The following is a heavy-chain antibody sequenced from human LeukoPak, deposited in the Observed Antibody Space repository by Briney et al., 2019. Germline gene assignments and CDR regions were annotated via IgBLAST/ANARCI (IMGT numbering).Heavy chain of an antibody. D-gene: IGHD6-19*01. CDR3: ASGKAGGIAVAGTGY. CDR1: GYTFTSYY. CDR2: INPSGGST. J-gene: IGHJ4*02. V-gene: IGHV1-46*01. Sequence: ASVKASCKASGYTFTSYYMHWVRQAPGQGLEWMGIINPSGGSTSYAQKFQGRVTMTRDTSTSTVYMELSSLRSEDTAVYYCASGKAGGIAVAGTGYWGQGTLVTVSS.